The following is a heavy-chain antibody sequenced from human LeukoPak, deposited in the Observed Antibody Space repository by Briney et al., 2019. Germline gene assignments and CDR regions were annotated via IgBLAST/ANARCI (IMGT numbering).Heavy chain of an antibody. J-gene: IGHJ4*02. CDR3: AKEGDCSSTSCYIDY. V-gene: IGHV3-9*03. Sequence: GGSLRLSCAASGFTFDDYAMHWVRQAPGKGLEWVSGISRNSGSIGYADSVKGRFTISRDNAKNSLYLQMNSLRAEDMALYYCAKEGDCSSTSCYIDYWGQGTLVTVSS. CDR1: GFTFDDYA. CDR2: ISRNSGSI. D-gene: IGHD2-2*02.